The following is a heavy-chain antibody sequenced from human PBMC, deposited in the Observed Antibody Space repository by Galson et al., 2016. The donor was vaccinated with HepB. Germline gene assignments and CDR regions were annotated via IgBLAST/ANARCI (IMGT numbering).Heavy chain of an antibody. J-gene: IGHJ6*02. CDR3: ARVRDGYNHYYYYGMDV. CDR2: IIPIFGTS. D-gene: IGHD5-24*01. CDR1: GGTFTSYA. V-gene: IGHV1-69*01. Sequence: SCKTSGGTFTSYAINWVRQAPGPGLEWMGGIIPIFGTSNYAQTFQGRVTITADESTSTAYMGLSSLGSEDTAVYYCARVRDGYNHYYYYGMDVWGQGTTVTVSS.